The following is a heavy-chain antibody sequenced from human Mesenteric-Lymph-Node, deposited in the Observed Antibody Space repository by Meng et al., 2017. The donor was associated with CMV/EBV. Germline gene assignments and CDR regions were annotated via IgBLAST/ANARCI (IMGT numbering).Heavy chain of an antibody. J-gene: IGHJ3*02. D-gene: IGHD6-13*01. CDR3: AKQAAAGAFDI. V-gene: IGHV3-7*03. Sequence: GESLKISCAASGFTFSSYWMSWVRQAPGKGLEWVANIKQDGSEKYYVDSVKGRFTISRDNAKNSVYLQMNSLRAEDTALYYCAKQAAAGAFDIWGQGTMVTVSS. CDR2: IKQDGSEK. CDR1: GFTFSSYW.